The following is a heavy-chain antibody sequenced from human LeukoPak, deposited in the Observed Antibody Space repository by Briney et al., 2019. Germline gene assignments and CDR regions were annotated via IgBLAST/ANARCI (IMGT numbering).Heavy chain of an antibody. Sequence: SVKVSCKASGGTFSSYAISWVRQAPGQGLEWMGGIIPIFGTANYAQKFQGRVTITTDESTSTAYMELSSLRSDDTAVYYCARQQQLDLYYYYYYMDVWGKGTTVTVSS. V-gene: IGHV1-69*05. CDR1: GGTFSSYA. J-gene: IGHJ6*03. CDR2: IIPIFGTA. D-gene: IGHD6-13*01. CDR3: ARQQQLDLYYYYYYMDV.